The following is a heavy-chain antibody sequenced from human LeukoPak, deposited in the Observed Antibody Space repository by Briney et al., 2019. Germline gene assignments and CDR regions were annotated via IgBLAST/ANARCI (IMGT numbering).Heavy chain of an antibody. CDR1: GASITSYY. J-gene: IGHJ3*02. CDR2: VYHTGST. D-gene: IGHD5-18*01. V-gene: IGHV4-59*01. Sequence: KPSETLSPTCAVPGASITSYYWSWIRQSPGKGLEWIGYVYHTGSTKYNPSLESRVTISIDTSRSQVSLKVTSVTAADTAVYYCARDSTPVGYSYGYSPVDAFDIWGQGTMVTVSS. CDR3: ARDSTPVGYSYGYSPVDAFDI.